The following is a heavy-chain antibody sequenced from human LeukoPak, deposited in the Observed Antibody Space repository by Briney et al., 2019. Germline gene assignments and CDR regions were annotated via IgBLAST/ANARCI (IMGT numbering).Heavy chain of an antibody. V-gene: IGHV3-30*04. CDR2: TSYDEESK. Sequence: GGSLRLSCAASGFTFSSYSMHWVHQAPGKGLEWVAVTSYDEESKFYAVSVKGRFTISRDNSKNSLYLQMNSLRTEDTAVYYCARGATNDFWTGYGWFDPWGQGTMVAVSS. CDR3: ARGATNDFWTGYGWFDP. CDR1: GFTFSSYS. D-gene: IGHD3/OR15-3a*01. J-gene: IGHJ5*02.